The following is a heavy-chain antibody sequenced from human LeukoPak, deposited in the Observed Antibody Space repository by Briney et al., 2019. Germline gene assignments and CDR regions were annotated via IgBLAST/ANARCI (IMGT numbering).Heavy chain of an antibody. D-gene: IGHD2-15*01. CDR2: ISAYNGNT. CDR3: ARGGGDCSGGSCYSDWFDP. J-gene: IGHJ5*02. CDR1: GYTFTSYG. Sequence: ASVKVFCKASGYTFTSYGISWVRQAPGQGLEWMGWISAYNGNTNYAQKLQGRVTMTTDTSTSTAYMELRSLRSDDTAVYYCARGGGDCSGGSCYSDWFDPWGQGTLVTVSS. V-gene: IGHV1-18*01.